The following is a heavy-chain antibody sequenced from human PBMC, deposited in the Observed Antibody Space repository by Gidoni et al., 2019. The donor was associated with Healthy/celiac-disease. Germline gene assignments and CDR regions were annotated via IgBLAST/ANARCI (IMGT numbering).Heavy chain of an antibody. J-gene: IGHJ4*02. CDR3: ARAKAGFTNYYDSSGFTYYFDY. V-gene: IGHV3-11*06. CDR2: ISSSSSYT. CDR1: GFTFSDYY. D-gene: IGHD3-22*01. Sequence: CAASGFTFSDYYMSWLRQAPGKGLEWVSYISSSSSYTNSADSVKGRITITRDNAKNSLDLKMNSLRAEDTAVYDGARAKAGFTNYYDSSGFTYYFDYWGQGTLVTVSS.